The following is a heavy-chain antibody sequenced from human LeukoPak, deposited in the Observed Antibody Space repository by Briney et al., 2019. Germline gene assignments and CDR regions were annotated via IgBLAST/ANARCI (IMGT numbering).Heavy chain of an antibody. CDR3: AKVTTVVSFDY. CDR2: IKQDGSEK. Sequence: GGSLRLSCAASGFTFSSYWMSWVRQAPGKGLEWVANIKQDGSEKYYVDSVKGRFTISRDNAKNSLYLQMNSLRAEDTAVYYCAKVTTVVSFDYGGQGTLVTVSS. J-gene: IGHJ4*02. V-gene: IGHV3-7*01. CDR1: GFTFSSYW. D-gene: IGHD4-23*01.